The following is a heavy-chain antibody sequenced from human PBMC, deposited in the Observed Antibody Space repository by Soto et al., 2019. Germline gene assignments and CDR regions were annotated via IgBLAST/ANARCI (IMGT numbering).Heavy chain of an antibody. CDR1: GGSISSYY. Sequence: SETLSLTCTVSGGSISSYYWIWIRQPPGKGLEWIGYISYSGSTNYNPSLKSRPTISVDTSKNQFSLKLRSVTAADTAVYYCARESPYGDYALGCWGKGTLVTVYS. D-gene: IGHD4-17*01. J-gene: IGHJ4*02. CDR3: ARESPYGDYALGC. CDR2: ISYSGST. V-gene: IGHV4-59*01.